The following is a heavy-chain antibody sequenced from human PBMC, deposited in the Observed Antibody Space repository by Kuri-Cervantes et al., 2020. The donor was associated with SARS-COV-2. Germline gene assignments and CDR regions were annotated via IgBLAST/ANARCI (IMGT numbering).Heavy chain of an antibody. CDR3: ARVRSSGPIDY. V-gene: IGHV4-4*07. CDR2: IYTSGST. D-gene: IGHD6-19*01. CDR1: GGSISSYY. J-gene: IGHJ4*02. Sequence: ESLKISCTVSGGSISSYYWSWIRQPAGKGLEWIGRIYTSGSTNYNPSLKSRVTMSVGTSKNQFSLKLSSVTAADTAVYYCARVRSSGPIDYWGQGNLVTVSS.